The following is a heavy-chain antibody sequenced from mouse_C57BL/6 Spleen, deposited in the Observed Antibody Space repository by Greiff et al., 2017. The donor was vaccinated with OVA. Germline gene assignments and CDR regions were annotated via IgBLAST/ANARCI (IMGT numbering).Heavy chain of an antibody. CDR1: GFSFNTYA. Sequence: EVKLVESGGGLVQPKGSLKLSCAASGFSFNTYAMNWVRQAPGKGLEWVARIRSKSNNYATYYADSVKDRFTISRDDSESMLYLQMNNLKTEDTAMYYCVRQDYDAMDYWGQGTSVTVSS. CDR3: VRQDYDAMDY. V-gene: IGHV10-1*01. CDR2: IRSKSNNYAT. J-gene: IGHJ4*01.